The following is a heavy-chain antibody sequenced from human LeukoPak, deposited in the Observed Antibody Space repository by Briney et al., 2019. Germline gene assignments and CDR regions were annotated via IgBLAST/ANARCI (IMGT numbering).Heavy chain of an antibody. CDR3: ARVRWAGARVFDY. J-gene: IGHJ4*02. CDR2: IYHSGST. V-gene: IGHV4-38-2*02. D-gene: IGHD1-26*01. CDR1: GYSISSGYY. Sequence: SETLSLTCTVSGYSISSGYYWGWIRQPPGKGLEWIGSIYHSGSTYYNPSLKSRVTISVDTSKNQFSLKLSSVTAADTAVYYCARVRWAGARVFDYWGQGTLVTVSS.